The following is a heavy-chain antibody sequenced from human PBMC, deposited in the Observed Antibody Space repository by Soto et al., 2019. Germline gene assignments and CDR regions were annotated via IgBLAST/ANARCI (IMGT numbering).Heavy chain of an antibody. J-gene: IGHJ4*02. CDR3: ARERGVYYDSSGSPLDY. D-gene: IGHD3-22*01. CDR1: GFTFSSYG. Sequence: PGGSLRLSCAASGFTFSSYGMHWVRQAPGKGLEWVAVIWYDGSNKYYADSVKGRFTISRDNSKNTLYLQMNSLRAEDTAVYNCARERGVYYDSSGSPLDYWGQGTLVTVSS. V-gene: IGHV3-33*01. CDR2: IWYDGSNK.